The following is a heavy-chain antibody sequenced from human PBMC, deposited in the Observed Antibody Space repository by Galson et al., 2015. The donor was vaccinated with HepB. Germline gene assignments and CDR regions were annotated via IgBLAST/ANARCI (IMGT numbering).Heavy chain of an antibody. CDR1: GYTFTGYY. V-gene: IGHV1-2*02. J-gene: IGHJ4*02. CDR3: ARLHDNSGAFDY. CDR2: IDPNSGDT. D-gene: IGHD3-22*01. Sequence: SVKVSCKASGYTFTGYYMHWVRQAPGQGLEWLGWIDPNSGDTNYAQRFQGRVTMTRDTSISTAYMELSRLTSDDTAVYYCARLHDNSGAFDYWGQGTLVTVSS.